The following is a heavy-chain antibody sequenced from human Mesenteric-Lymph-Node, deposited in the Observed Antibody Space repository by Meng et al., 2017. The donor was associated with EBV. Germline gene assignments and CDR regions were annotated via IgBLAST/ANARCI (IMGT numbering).Heavy chain of an antibody. CDR3: ATDNWFDP. CDR2: ITPYNGNT. CDR1: GYTFTNYG. J-gene: IGHJ5*02. Sequence: QVPLVQSGPEVKEPGASVKVSCKASGYTFTNYGISWVRQVPGQGLEWVGWITPYNGNTYYGQNVQGRVTMTTDTSTSTAYMELRSLRFDDTAVYYCATDNWFDPWGQGTLVTVSS. V-gene: IGHV1-18*01.